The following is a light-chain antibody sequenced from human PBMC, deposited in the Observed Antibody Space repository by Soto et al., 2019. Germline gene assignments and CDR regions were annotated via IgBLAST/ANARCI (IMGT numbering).Light chain of an antibody. CDR1: QSISVH. CDR2: AAS. CDR3: QQSYITPYT. Sequence: DIQMTQSPSSLSASVGDTVTITCRASQSISVHLNWYQQKPGKVPKLLIYAASNLQSGVPSSFSGSGCETDFALTISSLQPEDFATYYCQQSYITPYTFGQGTKLQIK. V-gene: IGKV1-39*01. J-gene: IGKJ2*01.